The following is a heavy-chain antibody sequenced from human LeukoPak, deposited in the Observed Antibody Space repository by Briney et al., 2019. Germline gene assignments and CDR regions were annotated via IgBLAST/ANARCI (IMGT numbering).Heavy chain of an antibody. J-gene: IGHJ4*02. CDR3: AAHSSSWQIFDY. CDR2: ISAYNGNT. V-gene: IGHV1-18*01. Sequence: ASVKVSCKACGYTFTSYGISWVRQAPGQGLEWMGWISAYNGNTNYAQKLQGRVTMTTDTSTSTAYMELRSLRSDDTAVYYCAAHSSSWQIFDYWGQGTLVTVSS. CDR1: GYTFTSYG. D-gene: IGHD6-13*01.